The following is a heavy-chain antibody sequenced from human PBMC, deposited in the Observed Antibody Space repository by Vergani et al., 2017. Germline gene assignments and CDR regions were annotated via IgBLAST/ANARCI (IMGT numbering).Heavy chain of an antibody. D-gene: IGHD1-26*01. Sequence: QLQLQESGPGLVKPSETLSTTCTVSGGSISSSSYYWGWIRQPPGKGLEWIGSIYYSGSTDYNPSLKSRVAISVDTSKNQFSLKLGSVTAADTAVYYCARSGMVGATGGAFDIWGQGTMVTVSS. CDR1: GGSISSSSYY. J-gene: IGHJ3*02. V-gene: IGHV4-39*07. CDR3: ARSGMVGATGGAFDI. CDR2: IYYSGST.